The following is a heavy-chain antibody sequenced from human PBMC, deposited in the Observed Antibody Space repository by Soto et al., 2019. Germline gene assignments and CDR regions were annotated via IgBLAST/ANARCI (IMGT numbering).Heavy chain of an antibody. D-gene: IGHD3-3*01. Sequence: PSETLSLTCTVSGGSISSGGYDWSWIRQPPGKDLEWIGHIYNSGNTYSNPSLKSRVTISVDTSKNQFSLKLSSVTAADTAVYYCARGPSEDKVDYWGQGTLVTVSS. CDR1: GGSISSGGYD. V-gene: IGHV4-30-4*01. CDR2: IYNSGNT. CDR3: ARGPSEDKVDY. J-gene: IGHJ4*02.